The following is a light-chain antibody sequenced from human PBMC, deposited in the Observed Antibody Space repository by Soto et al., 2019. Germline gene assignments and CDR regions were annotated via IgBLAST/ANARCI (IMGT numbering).Light chain of an antibody. CDR3: QQYNSDST. CDR1: QSISIW. Sequence: IQMTQSPSTLSASVGDRVTITCRASQSISIWLAWYQQKPGKAPKLLIYKASSLESEVPSRFSGSGSGTEFTLTINSLQPDDSATCYCQQYNSDSTFGQGTKVEIK. V-gene: IGKV1-5*03. CDR2: KAS. J-gene: IGKJ1*01.